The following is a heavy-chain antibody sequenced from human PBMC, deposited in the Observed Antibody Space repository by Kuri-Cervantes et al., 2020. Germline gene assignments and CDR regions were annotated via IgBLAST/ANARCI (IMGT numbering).Heavy chain of an antibody. V-gene: IGHV1-2*02. Sequence: ASVKVSCKASGYTFSGNYMHWVRQAPGQGLEWMGWINPNSGGTNYAQKFQGRVTMTRDTSISTAYMELSRLRSDDTAVYYCARKVGKPYYYYGMDVWGQGATVTVSS. CDR3: ARKVGKPYYYYGMDV. CDR1: GYTFSGNY. J-gene: IGHJ6*02. CDR2: INPNSGGT. D-gene: IGHD1-26*01.